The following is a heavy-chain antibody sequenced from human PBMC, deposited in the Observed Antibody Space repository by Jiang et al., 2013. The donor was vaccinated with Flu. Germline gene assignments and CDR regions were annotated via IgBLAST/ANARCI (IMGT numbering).Heavy chain of an antibody. V-gene: IGHV5-51*01. CDR1: GYKFDSTW. CDR2: IHPRDSDT. D-gene: IGHD2-15*01. Sequence: QLVESRAEVKRPGESLRISCEAYGYKFDSTWIGWVRQMPGKGLEWIGIIHPRDSDTRYSPSFEGHVTISVDETTSTASLQWIRLRASDTAMYFCTKKADNNGFDIWGQGTSVTVSS. CDR3: TKKADNNGFDI. J-gene: IGHJ3*02.